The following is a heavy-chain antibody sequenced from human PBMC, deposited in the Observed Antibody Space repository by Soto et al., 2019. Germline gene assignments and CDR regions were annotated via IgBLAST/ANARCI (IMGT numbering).Heavy chain of an antibody. CDR2: ISGSGGST. CDR3: AKEPNHYGSGSYYFYFSAGY. V-gene: IGHV3-23*01. D-gene: IGHD3-10*01. Sequence: AASGFTFSSYAMSWVRQAPGKGLEWVSAISGSGGSTYYADSVKGRFTISRDNSKNTLYLQMNSLRAEDTAVYYCAKEPNHYGSGSYYFYFSAGYWGQGTLVTVSS. CDR1: GFTFSSYA. J-gene: IGHJ4*02.